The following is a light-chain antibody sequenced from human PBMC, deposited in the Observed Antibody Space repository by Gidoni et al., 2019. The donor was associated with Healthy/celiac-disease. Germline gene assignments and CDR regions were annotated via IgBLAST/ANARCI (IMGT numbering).Light chain of an antibody. Sequence: YVLTQPPSVSVAPGKTARITCGGNNIGSKSVHWDQQKPGQAPVLVVYDDSARPSGIPERFSGSNSGNTATLTISRVEAGDEADYYCQVWDSSSDPYVVFGGGTKLTVL. CDR3: QVWDSSSDPYVV. J-gene: IGLJ2*01. CDR2: DDS. CDR1: NIGSKS. V-gene: IGLV3-21*03.